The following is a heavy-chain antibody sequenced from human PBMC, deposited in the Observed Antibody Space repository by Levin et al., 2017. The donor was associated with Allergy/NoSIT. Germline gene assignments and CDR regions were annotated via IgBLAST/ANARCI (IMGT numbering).Heavy chain of an antibody. D-gene: IGHD5-12*01. CDR1: GFTVSSHY. CDR3: AREGYDSDGMDV. V-gene: IGHV3-53*01. Sequence: GESLKISCAASGFTVSSHYMSWVRQAPGKGLEWVSVIYSGGSTYYADSVKGRFTISRDNSKNTLYLQMNSLRAEDTAVYYCAREGYDSDGMDVWGQGTTVTVSS. CDR2: IYSGGST. J-gene: IGHJ6*02.